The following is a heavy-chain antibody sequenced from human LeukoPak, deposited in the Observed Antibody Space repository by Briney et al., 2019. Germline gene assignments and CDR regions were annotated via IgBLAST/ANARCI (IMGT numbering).Heavy chain of an antibody. V-gene: IGHV1-18*01. CDR2: ISAYNGNT. Sequence: APVTVSCKASGYTFTSYGISWVRQAPGQGLEWMGWISAYNGNTNYAQKLQGRVTMTTDTSTSTAYMELRSLRSDDTAVYYCAREYYYDSSGPGYDIWGQGTMVTVSS. J-gene: IGHJ3*02. CDR1: GYTFTSYG. CDR3: AREYYYDSSGPGYDI. D-gene: IGHD3-22*01.